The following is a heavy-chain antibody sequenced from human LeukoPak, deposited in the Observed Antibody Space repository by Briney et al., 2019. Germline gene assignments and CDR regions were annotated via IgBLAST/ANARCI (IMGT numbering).Heavy chain of an antibody. D-gene: IGHD3-10*01. CDR1: GGSFSGYY. CDR2: INHSGST. J-gene: IGHJ5*02. CDR3: ARVGLWFGELSWFDP. V-gene: IGHV4-34*01. Sequence: SETLSLTCAVYGGSFSGYYWSWIRQPPGKGLEWIGEINHSGSTNYNPSLKSRVTISVDTSKNQFSLKLSSVTAADTAVHYCARVGLWFGELSWFDPWGQGTLVTVSS.